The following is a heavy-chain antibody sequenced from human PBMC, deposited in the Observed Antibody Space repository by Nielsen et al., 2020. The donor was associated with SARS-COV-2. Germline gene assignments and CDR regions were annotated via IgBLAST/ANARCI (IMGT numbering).Heavy chain of an antibody. Sequence: GGSLRLSCAASGFTFDDYAMHWVRQAPGKGLEWVSGISWNSGSIGYADSVKGRFTISRDNAKNSLYLQMNSLRAEDTALYYCAKGIAAAGSWFDPWGQGTLVTVSS. V-gene: IGHV3-9*01. D-gene: IGHD6-13*01. J-gene: IGHJ5*02. CDR1: GFTFDDYA. CDR3: AKGIAAAGSWFDP. CDR2: ISWNSGSI.